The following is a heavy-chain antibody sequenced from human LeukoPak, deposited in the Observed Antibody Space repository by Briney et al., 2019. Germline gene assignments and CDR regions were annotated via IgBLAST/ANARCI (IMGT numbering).Heavy chain of an antibody. Sequence: GRSLRLSCAASGFTFSSYAMHWVRQAPGKGLEWVAVISYDGSNKYYADSVKGRFTISRDNSENTLYLQMNSLRAEDTAVYYCARDGPTNWFDPWGQGTLVTVSS. CDR3: ARDGPTNWFDP. V-gene: IGHV3-30-3*01. CDR2: ISYDGSNK. J-gene: IGHJ5*02. CDR1: GFTFSSYA.